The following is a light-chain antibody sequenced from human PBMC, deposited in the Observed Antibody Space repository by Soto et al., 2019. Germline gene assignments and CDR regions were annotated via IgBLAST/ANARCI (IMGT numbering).Light chain of an antibody. CDR2: DDS. CDR1: QSISSW. CDR3: QQYNSYSIFT. J-gene: IGKJ3*01. V-gene: IGKV1-5*01. Sequence: DIQMTQSPSTLSASVGDRVTITCRASQSISSWLAWYQQKPGKAPKLLIYDDSSLESGVPSRCSGSGSETEFTITISSMQPDDFATYYCQQYNSYSIFTFGPGTKVDI.